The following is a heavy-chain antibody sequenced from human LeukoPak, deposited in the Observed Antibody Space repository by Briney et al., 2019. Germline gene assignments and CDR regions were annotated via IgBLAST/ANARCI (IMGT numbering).Heavy chain of an antibody. CDR1: GFTFSNYA. CDR3: ARDQGAFDM. V-gene: IGHV3-23*01. Sequence: GGSLRLSCAASGFTFSNYAMSWVRQAPGKGLEWVSAISGGGGSTYNADSVKGRFTISRDNSENTLYLQMNSLRAEDTAVYYCARDQGAFDMWGQGTMVTVSS. J-gene: IGHJ3*02. CDR2: ISGGGGST.